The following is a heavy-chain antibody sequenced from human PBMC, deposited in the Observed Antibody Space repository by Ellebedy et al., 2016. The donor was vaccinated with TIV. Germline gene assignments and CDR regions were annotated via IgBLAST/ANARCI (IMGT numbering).Heavy chain of an antibody. CDR1: GYTFTSYY. J-gene: IGHJ5*02. V-gene: IGHV1-46*01. D-gene: IGHD2-8*01. Sequence: ASVKVSCKASGYTFTSYYIHRVRQAPGQGLEWIGIINSSSGSTGYAQKFQGRVTMTRDTSTTTVYMDLSSLISEDTAVYYCARAHCTNGVCPEVDPWGQGTLVTVSS. CDR3: ARAHCTNGVCPEVDP. CDR2: INSSSGST.